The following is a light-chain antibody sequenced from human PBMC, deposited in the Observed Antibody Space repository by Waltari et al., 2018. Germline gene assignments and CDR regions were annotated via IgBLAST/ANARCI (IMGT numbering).Light chain of an antibody. CDR3: QHRSNWPIT. CDR1: QSVSSY. V-gene: IGKV3-11*01. CDR2: DAS. J-gene: IGKJ5*01. Sequence: VLTQSPATLSLSPGERATLSCRASQSVSSYVAWDQQQPGQAHRLLIYDASGRATGIPARFSGSAYGTDFTLTISSLEPEDFAVYYCQHRSNWPITFGQGTRLETK.